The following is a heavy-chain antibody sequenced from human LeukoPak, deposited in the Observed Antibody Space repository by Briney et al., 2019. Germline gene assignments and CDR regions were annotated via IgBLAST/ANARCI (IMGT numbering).Heavy chain of an antibody. Sequence: ASVRVSCKTSGYTFTDYDITWVRQAPGQGLEWMGRVSPYNGNTYYSQRFQDRVIITKDTSTGTAYMDLRDLRTDDTAVYYCAKNRAVVVPQAADYWGQGTLVTVSS. V-gene: IGHV1-18*01. CDR2: VSPYNGNT. CDR3: AKNRAVVVPQAADY. J-gene: IGHJ4*02. CDR1: GYTFTDYD. D-gene: IGHD2-2*01.